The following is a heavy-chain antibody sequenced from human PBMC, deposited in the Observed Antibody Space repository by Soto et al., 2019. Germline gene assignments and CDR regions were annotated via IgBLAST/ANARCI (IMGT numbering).Heavy chain of an antibody. CDR2: IHFSGST. J-gene: IGHJ6*02. D-gene: IGHD6-6*01. Sequence: ASETLSLTCTVSGGSISSYYWSWIRQPPGKGLEWIGYIHFSGSTNYNPSLKSRVTISVDTSKNQFSLKLSSVTAADTAVYYCARSYSTASGPGYSYGVDVWGQGTTVTVSS. CDR1: GGSISSYY. CDR3: ARSYSTASGPGYSYGVDV. V-gene: IGHV4-59*01.